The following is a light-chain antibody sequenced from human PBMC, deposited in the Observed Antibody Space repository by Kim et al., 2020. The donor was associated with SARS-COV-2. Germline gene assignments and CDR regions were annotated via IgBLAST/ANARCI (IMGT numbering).Light chain of an antibody. Sequence: SSELTQDPAVSVALGQTVRITCQGDSLRTYYASWYQQKPGQAPILVIHGKNNRPSGIPDRFSGSSSGNTASLTVTGAQAVDEADYYCISRDNSSDHVFFG. CDR3: ISRDNSSDHVF. J-gene: IGLJ2*01. V-gene: IGLV3-19*01. CDR2: GKN. CDR1: SLRTYY.